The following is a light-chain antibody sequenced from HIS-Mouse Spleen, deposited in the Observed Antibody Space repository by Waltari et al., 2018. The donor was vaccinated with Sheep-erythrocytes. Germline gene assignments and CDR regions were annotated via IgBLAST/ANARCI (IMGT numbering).Light chain of an antibody. J-gene: IGLJ3*02. CDR2: EDS. CDR3: YSTDSSGNHWV. CDR1: ALPKKH. V-gene: IGLV3-10*01. Sequence: SYELTQPPSVSVSPGQTASITCSGDALPKKHSYWSQQKSGQAPVLVIYEDSKRPSGIPERFSGSSSGTMATLTISGAQVEDEADYYCYSTDSSGNHWVFGGGTKLTVL.